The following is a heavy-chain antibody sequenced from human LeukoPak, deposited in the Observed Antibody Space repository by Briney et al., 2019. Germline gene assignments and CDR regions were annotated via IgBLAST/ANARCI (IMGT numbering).Heavy chain of an antibody. D-gene: IGHD4-11*01. CDR1: GFTFSSYA. CDR3: ARGHSNHDAFDI. J-gene: IGHJ3*02. Sequence: HAGGPLRLSCAASGFTFSSYAMHWVRQAPGKGLEWVAVISYDGSNKYYADSVKGRFTISRDNSKNTLYLQKNSLRAEDTAVYYCARGHSNHDAFDIWGQGTMVTVSS. CDR2: ISYDGSNK. V-gene: IGHV3-30-3*01.